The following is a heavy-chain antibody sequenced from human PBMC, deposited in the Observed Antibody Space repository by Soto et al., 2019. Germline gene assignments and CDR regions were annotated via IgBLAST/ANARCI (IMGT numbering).Heavy chain of an antibody. J-gene: IGHJ4*02. CDR2: IYYSGNT. V-gene: IGHV4-39*01. D-gene: IGHD3-22*01. Sequence: QLQLQESGPGLVKPSETLSLTCTVSGGSISSNSHYGGWIRQPPGKGLGWIGSIYYSGNTYYNSSHKSRVTISVDTSQNQFSLQLSSVTAADTAVYFCARHYYDSSVCYPWDYWGQGTLVTVSS. CDR1: GGSISSNSHY. CDR3: ARHYYDSSVCYPWDY.